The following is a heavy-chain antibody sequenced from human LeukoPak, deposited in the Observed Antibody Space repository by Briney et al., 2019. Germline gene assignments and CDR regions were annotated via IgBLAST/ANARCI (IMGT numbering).Heavy chain of an antibody. CDR2: INHDGSST. J-gene: IGHJ3*02. D-gene: IGHD3-16*02. V-gene: IGHV3-74*01. CDR1: GFTFTTFW. Sequence: GGSLRLSCATSGFTFTTFWMHWVRHAPGKGLVWVSRINHDGSSTNYADSVKGRFTISRDNAKNTVYLQMNSLRAGDTAVYYCTRVDRADAFDIWGRGTIVTVSS. CDR3: TRVDRADAFDI.